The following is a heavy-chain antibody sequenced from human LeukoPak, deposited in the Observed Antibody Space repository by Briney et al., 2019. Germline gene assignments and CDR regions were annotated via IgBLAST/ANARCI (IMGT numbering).Heavy chain of an antibody. CDR2: ISYDGSNK. Sequence: GGSLRLSCAASGFTFSSYGMHWVRQAPGKELEWVAVISYDGSNKYYADSVKGRFTISRDNSKNTLYLQMNSLRAEDTAVYYCAKDLYSYGTHFDYWGQGTLVTVSS. V-gene: IGHV3-30*18. J-gene: IGHJ4*02. D-gene: IGHD5-18*01. CDR3: AKDLYSYGTHFDY. CDR1: GFTFSSYG.